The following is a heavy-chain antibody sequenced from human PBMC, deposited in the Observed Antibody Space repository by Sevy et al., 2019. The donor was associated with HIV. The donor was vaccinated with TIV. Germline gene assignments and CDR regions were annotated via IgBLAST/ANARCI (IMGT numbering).Heavy chain of an antibody. J-gene: IGHJ4*02. CDR1: GDSITSLY. CDR2: IYYNGHI. V-gene: IGHV4-59*08. Sequence: QSQTLSLTCTVSGDSITSLYWNWIRQPPGKGLEWIANIYYNGHINYNPSLKSRVTLSLDTSKNQFSLRLSSVTAADTAMYYCAGENAWGRGYSWGQGTLVTVSS. CDR3: AGENAWGRGYS. D-gene: IGHD1-26*01.